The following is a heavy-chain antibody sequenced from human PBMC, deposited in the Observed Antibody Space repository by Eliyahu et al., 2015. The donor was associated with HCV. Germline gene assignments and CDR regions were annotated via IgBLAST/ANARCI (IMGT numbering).Heavy chain of an antibody. CDR1: GFSLNNAEMG. J-gene: IGHJ4*02. CDR3: ARGHSSSWYSGLDY. CDR2: IFSDDGK. V-gene: IGHV2-26*02. Sequence: QVTLKESGPVLVKPTETLTLTCTVSGFSLNNAEMGVTWIRQPPGKALEWLAHIFSDDGKSYSTSLKSRLTISKDTSKSQVVLTMTNMDPVDTATYYCARGHSSSWYSGLDYWGQGTLVTVSS. D-gene: IGHD6-13*01.